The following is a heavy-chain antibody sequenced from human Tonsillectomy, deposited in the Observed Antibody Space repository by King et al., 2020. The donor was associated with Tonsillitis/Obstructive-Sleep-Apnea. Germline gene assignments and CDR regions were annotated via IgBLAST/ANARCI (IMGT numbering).Heavy chain of an antibody. CDR2: IYPGDSET. J-gene: IGHJ5*02. CDR3: ARQGTFCTTSDCYIPPFDP. D-gene: IGHD2-21*02. Sequence: DVQLVESGAEVKKPGESLKISCKGSGYNFDTFWIAWVRQMPGKGLEWMGIIYPGDSETRYSPSFRGQVTISADRSISTVYLQWSSLKASDTAIYYCARQGTFCTTSDCYIPPFDPWGQGTLVTVSS. V-gene: IGHV5-51*01. CDR1: GYNFDTFW.